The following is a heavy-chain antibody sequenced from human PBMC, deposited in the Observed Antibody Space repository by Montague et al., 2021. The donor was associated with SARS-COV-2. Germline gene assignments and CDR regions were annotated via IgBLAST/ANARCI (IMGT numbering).Heavy chain of an antibody. CDR2: VFYNRST. Sequence: SETLSLTCTVSGVSITDYYWSWIRQPPGKGLEWVGDVFYNRSTNFNPSLKSRVAISVDTSKNQFSLRLTSVTAADTAFYYCVRYPHYDGLNGPPDFWGQGTLVTVSS. CDR1: GVSITDYY. J-gene: IGHJ4*02. D-gene: IGHD3-9*01. V-gene: IGHV4-59*08. CDR3: VRYPHYDGLNGPPDF.